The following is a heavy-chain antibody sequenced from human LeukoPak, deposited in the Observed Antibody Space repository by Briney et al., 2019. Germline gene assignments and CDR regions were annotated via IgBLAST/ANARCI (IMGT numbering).Heavy chain of an antibody. V-gene: IGHV3-30-3*01. Sequence: GGSLTLSCAAFGFTFSSYAMHWVRQAPGKGLEWVAVISYDGSNKFYADSVKGRITPSRDNSKNTLYLQMNSLRIEDTAVYYCGRGSVGFGELNYWGQGTLVTVSS. CDR1: GFTFSSYA. D-gene: IGHD3-10*01. J-gene: IGHJ4*02. CDR2: ISYDGSNK. CDR3: GRGSVGFGELNY.